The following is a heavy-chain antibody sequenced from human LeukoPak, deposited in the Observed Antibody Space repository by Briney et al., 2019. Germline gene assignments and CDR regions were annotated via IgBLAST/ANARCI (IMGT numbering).Heavy chain of an antibody. CDR1: GFTCSSYW. CDR2: IKQDGSEK. Sequence: GGSLRLSCAASGFTCSSYWMSWVRQAPGKGLEGVANIKQDGSEKYYVDSVKGRFTISRDNAKNSLYLQMNSLRAEDTAVYYCARADYGYYYYGMDVWGQGTTVTVSS. V-gene: IGHV3-7*04. CDR3: ARADYGYYYYGMDV. D-gene: IGHD4-17*01. J-gene: IGHJ6*02.